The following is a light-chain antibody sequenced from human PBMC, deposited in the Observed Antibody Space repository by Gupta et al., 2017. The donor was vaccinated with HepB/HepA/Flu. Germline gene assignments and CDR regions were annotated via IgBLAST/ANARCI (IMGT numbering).Light chain of an antibody. Sequence: QSVLTQPPSVSGAPGPRVTISYTGSSSNIGAGYDVHWYQQLPGTAPKLLIYGNSNRPSGVPDRFSGSKSGTSASLAITGLQAEDEADYYCQSYDSSLSGYVFGTGTKVTVL. V-gene: IGLV1-40*01. CDR2: GNS. CDR1: SSNIGAGYD. CDR3: QSYDSSLSGYV. J-gene: IGLJ1*01.